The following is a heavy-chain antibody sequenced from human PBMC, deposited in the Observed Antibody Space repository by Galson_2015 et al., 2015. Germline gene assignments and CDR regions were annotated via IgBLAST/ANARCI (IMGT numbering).Heavy chain of an antibody. D-gene: IGHD3-16*01. CDR1: GGSISTGGYY. J-gene: IGHJ6*02. CDR2: IFYRGST. V-gene: IGHV4-31*03. CDR3: ARDVWGEGMDV. Sequence: TLSLTCPVSGGSISTGGYYWSWLRQHPGKGLEWIGYIFYRGSTYYNPSLKSRLTISVDTSKNQFSLNLTSVTAADTAFYYCARDVWGEGMDVWGQGTAVTVSS.